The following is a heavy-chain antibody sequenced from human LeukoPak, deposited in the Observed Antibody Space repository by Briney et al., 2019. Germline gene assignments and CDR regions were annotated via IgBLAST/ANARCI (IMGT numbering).Heavy chain of an antibody. CDR3: ARRHSSWCFDY. V-gene: IGHV4-38-2*02. J-gene: IGHJ4*02. CDR2: IYHSGST. Sequence: PSETLSLTCTVSGYSISSGYYWGWIRQPPGKGLEWIGSIYHSGSTYYNPSLKSRVTISVDTSKNQFSLKLSSVTAADTAVYYCARRHSSWCFDYWGQGTLVTVSS. D-gene: IGHD6-13*01. CDR1: GYSISSGYY.